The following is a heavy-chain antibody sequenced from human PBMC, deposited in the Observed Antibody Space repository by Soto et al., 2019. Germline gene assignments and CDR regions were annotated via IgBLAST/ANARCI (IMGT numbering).Heavy chain of an antibody. J-gene: IGHJ4*02. D-gene: IGHD3-10*01. CDR2: ISAYNGNT. Sequence: ASVKVSCKASGYTFTSYGISWVRQAPGQGLEWMGWISAYNGNTNYAQKLQGRVTMTTDTSTSTAYMELRSLRSDDTAVYYCGRDSVDYYGSGLFDYWGQGTLVTVSS. CDR1: GYTFTSYG. CDR3: GRDSVDYYGSGLFDY. V-gene: IGHV1-18*01.